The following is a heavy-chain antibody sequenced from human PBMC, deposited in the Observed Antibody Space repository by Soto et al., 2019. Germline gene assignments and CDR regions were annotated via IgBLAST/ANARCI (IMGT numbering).Heavy chain of an antibody. D-gene: IGHD3-3*01. CDR1: GYTFNTYV. CDR2: ISAYDGKT. V-gene: IGHV1-18*01. J-gene: IGHJ5*02. Sequence: ASVKVSCKTSGYTFNTYVINWVLQAPGQELGLMGWISAYDGKTTYAEKFQGRVTLTTDTSTSTAYMELRSLRSDDTAIYYCARDPHEFWTSYWFDPWGQGTPVTVS. CDR3: ARDPHEFWTSYWFDP.